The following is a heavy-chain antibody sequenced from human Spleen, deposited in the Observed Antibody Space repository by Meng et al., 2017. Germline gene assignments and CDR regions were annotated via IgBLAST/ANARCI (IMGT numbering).Heavy chain of an antibody. CDR2: FVNYVDT. Sequence: QVHLLHYGREVKKPGASVRVSCKASGYTFGSYGICWVRQAPGQGLEWMGWFVNYVDTYPAPKFQGRVTMTTDTHTNTAFMELRSLTSDDTAVYYCASGTPGRSYCDYWGQGTLVTVSS. D-gene: IGHD2-15*01. CDR1: GYTFGSYG. J-gene: IGHJ4*02. CDR3: ASGTPGRSYCDY. V-gene: IGHV1-18*01.